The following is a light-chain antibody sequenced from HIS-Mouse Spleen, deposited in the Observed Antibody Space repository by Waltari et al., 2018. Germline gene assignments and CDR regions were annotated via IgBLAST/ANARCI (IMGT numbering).Light chain of an antibody. CDR3: CSYAGSSTVV. Sequence: QSALTQPASVSGSPGQSITISCTGTSSDAGSYNLVSWDQQHPGKAPKLMIYEGSKRPSGVSNRFSGSKSGNTASLTISGLQAEDEADYYCCSYAGSSTVVFGGGTKLTVL. V-gene: IGLV2-23*01. CDR2: EGS. CDR1: SSDAGSYNL. J-gene: IGLJ2*01.